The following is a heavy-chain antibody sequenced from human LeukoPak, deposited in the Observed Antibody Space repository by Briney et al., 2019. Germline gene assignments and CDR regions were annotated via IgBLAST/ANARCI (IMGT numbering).Heavy chain of an antibody. CDR3: ARVGAVAGSLFFNY. CDR1: GYSISSGYY. CDR2: IYHSGST. J-gene: IGHJ4*02. V-gene: IGHV4-38-2*02. Sequence: SETLSLTCTFSGYSISSGYYWGWIRQPPGKGLEWIGSIYHSGSTYYNPSLKSRVTISVDTSKNQFSLKLSSVTAADTAVYYCARVGAVAGSLFFNYWGQGTLVTVSS. D-gene: IGHD6-19*01.